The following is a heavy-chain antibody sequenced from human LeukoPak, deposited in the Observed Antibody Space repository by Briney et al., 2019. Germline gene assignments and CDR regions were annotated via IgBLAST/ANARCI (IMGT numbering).Heavy chain of an antibody. D-gene: IGHD2-2*01. CDR3: VKDRIPGAGTLLGY. CDR1: GFTFRMYA. Sequence: GGSLRLSCAASGFTFRMYAMSWVRQAPGKGLEWVSTISGAGDNTYYADSVKGRFTISRDNSKNTLYLQMNGLRAEDTAIYYCVKDRIPGAGTLLGYWGQGTLVTVSS. V-gene: IGHV3-23*01. CDR2: ISGAGDNT. J-gene: IGHJ4*02.